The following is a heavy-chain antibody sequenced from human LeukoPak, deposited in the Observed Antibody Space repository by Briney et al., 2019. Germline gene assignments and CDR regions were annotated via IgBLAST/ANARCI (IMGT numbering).Heavy chain of an antibody. CDR3: ADPPFDP. Sequence: PGGSLRLSCAASGLSFTTHAMSWVRQTPGKGLEWVSTISVTGKESYYADSVKGRFSISRDNSKNTLYLQMNSLRIEDTALYYCADPPFDPWGQGTLVTVSS. V-gene: IGHV3-23*01. CDR2: ISVTGKES. CDR1: GLSFTTHA. J-gene: IGHJ5*02.